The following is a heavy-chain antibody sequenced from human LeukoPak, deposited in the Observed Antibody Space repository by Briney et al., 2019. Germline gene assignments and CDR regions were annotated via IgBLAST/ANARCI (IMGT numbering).Heavy chain of an antibody. CDR3: ARDSPITGSFYYYMDV. CDR1: GFTFSSYD. Sequence: PGGSLRLSCAASGFTFSSYDMNWVRQAPGKGLEWIFYSSSSGTSIYYADSVKGRFTVSRDNTKNSLYLQMNSLTAEDTAVYYCARDSPITGSFYYYMDVWGKGTTVTVSS. J-gene: IGHJ6*03. CDR2: SSSSGTSI. V-gene: IGHV3-48*03. D-gene: IGHD1-20*01.